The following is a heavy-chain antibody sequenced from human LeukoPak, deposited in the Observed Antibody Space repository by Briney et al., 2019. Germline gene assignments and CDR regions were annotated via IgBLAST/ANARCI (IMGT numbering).Heavy chain of an antibody. CDR1: GGSIRSSYYY. V-gene: IGHV4-39*07. J-gene: IGHJ4*02. Sequence: KPSETLSLTCTVSGGSIRSSYYYWGWIRQPPGKGLEWIGSIYDSGSTYYNPSLKSRVTISVDTSKNQFSLKLSSVTAADTAVYYCARELTIFNYFDYWGQGTLVTVSS. D-gene: IGHD3-3*01. CDR2: IYDSGST. CDR3: ARELTIFNYFDY.